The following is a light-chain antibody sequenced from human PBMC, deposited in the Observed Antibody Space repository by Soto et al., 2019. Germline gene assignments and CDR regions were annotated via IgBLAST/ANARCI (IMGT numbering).Light chain of an antibody. V-gene: IGLV2-18*02. Sequence: QSVLTQPPSVSGSPGQSVAISCTGTTSDVGSYNRVSWYQQPPGTAPQLMIYEVTNRPSGVPDRFSGSKSGNTASLTISGLQAEDEAEYYCNSYTSSNPYVFGTGTKVTVL. CDR1: TSDVGSYNR. CDR3: NSYTSSNPYV. CDR2: EVT. J-gene: IGLJ1*01.